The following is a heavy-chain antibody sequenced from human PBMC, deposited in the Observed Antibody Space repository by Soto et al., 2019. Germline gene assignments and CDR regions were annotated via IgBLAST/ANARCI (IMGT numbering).Heavy chain of an antibody. CDR1: GFTFSSYW. V-gene: IGHV3-7*01. J-gene: IGHJ6*04. Sequence: HPGGSLRLSCAASGFTFSSYWMSWVRQAPGKGLEWVANIKQDGSEKYYVDSVKGRFTISRDNAKNSLYLQMNSLRAEDTAVYYCARGMGWFGELGMDVWGKGTTVTVSP. CDR2: IKQDGSEK. D-gene: IGHD3-10*01. CDR3: ARGMGWFGELGMDV.